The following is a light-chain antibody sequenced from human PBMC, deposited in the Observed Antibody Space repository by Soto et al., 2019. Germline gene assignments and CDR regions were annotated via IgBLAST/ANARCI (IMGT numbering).Light chain of an antibody. CDR2: DAS. V-gene: IGKV1-33*01. Sequence: DIHMTQSPSTLSASVGDRVTITCQASQDISTSLNWFQQKRGKAPKLLIYDASHLETGVPSRFSGSGSETEFTFTISSLQPEDIATYYCQQYDSLPITFGQGTRLEIK. CDR1: QDISTS. J-gene: IGKJ5*01. CDR3: QQYDSLPIT.